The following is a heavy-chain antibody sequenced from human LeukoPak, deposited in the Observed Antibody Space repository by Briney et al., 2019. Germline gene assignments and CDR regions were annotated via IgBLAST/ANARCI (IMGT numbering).Heavy chain of an antibody. CDR3: ARWFTITSGDYDILTSSYHRGMDV. CDR1: GYAFTGYN. J-gene: IGHJ6*02. V-gene: IGHV1-2*02. Sequence: ASVKVSCKASGYAFTGYNIHWVRQAPGQGLEWMGWINPNSGGTNYAQKFQGRVTMTRDMSISTACMGLSRLTSDDTAVYYCARWFTITSGDYDILTSSYHRGMDVWGQGTTVTVSS. D-gene: IGHD3-9*01. CDR2: INPNSGGT.